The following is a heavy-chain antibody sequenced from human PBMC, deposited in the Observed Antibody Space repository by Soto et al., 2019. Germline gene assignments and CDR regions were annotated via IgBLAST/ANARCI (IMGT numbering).Heavy chain of an antibody. J-gene: IGHJ4*02. Sequence: QAQLLESGGGVVQPGRSLRLSCAASGFTFTSYGMHWVRQAPGKGLEWVALISYDGKNTYYGDSVKGRFTISRDNSKNTLHLQMNSLRAEDTALYYCTNDMAAQVVQTTEWYVNYWVRGTLVTVSS. CDR1: GFTFTSYG. D-gene: IGHD3-3*01. V-gene: IGHV3-30*18. CDR3: TNDMAAQVVQTTEWYVNY. CDR2: ISYDGKNT.